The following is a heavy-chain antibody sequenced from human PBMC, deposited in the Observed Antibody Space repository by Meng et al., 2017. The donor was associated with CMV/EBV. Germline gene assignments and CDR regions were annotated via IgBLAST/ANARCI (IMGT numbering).Heavy chain of an antibody. V-gene: IGHV1-69*04. D-gene: IGHD3-9*01. J-gene: IGHJ4*02. Sequence: SVKVSCKASGGTFSSYTISRVRQAPGQGLEWMGRIIPILGIANYAQKFQGRVTITADKSTSTAYMELSSLRSEDTAVYYCAREGIRYFDWLLPGYYFDYWGQGTLVTVSS. CDR3: AREGIRYFDWLLPGYYFDY. CDR1: GGTFSSYT. CDR2: IIPILGIA.